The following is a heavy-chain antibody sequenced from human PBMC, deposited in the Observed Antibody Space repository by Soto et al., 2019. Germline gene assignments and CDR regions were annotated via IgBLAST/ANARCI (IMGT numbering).Heavy chain of an antibody. V-gene: IGHV4-4*07. CDR1: GGSINTFY. D-gene: IGHD5-12*01. CDR3: SREGSYSAYNFAHGIQLWSFDF. J-gene: IGHJ4*02. Sequence: SETLSLTCTVSGGSINTFYWSWVRQPAGKGLEWIGRIFSSGSTSFNPSLESLVAMSVDTSKNHFSLNLSSVTAADMAVYYCSREGSYSAYNFAHGIQLWSFDFWGQGALVTVSS. CDR2: IFSSGST.